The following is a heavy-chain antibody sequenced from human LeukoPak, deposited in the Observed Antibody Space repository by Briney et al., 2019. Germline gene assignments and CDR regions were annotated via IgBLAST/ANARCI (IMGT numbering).Heavy chain of an antibody. CDR1: GFSFSAYA. CDR2: ISADGAPT. V-gene: IGHV3-23*01. Sequence: GGSLRLSCTASGFSFSAYAMNWVRQTPAKGLEWVSIISADGAPTYYADSVKGRFTISRDNSKNTLYLQVNSLRTEDTAVYYCTTANYWGQGTLVTVSS. J-gene: IGHJ4*02. CDR3: TTANY.